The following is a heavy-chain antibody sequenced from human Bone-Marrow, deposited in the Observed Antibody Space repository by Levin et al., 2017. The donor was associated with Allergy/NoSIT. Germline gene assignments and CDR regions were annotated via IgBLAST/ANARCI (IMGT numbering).Heavy chain of an antibody. CDR3: ARGITVFGVVLAVNDAFDV. Sequence: SQTLSLTCTVSGGSISSGIYFWSWVRQLPGKGLEWIGYVSYSGITFYNQSLKSRVTISGDTSKNLFSLTMNSVTAADTAIYYCARGITVFGVVLAVNDAFDVWGQGTMVTVSS. D-gene: IGHD3-3*01. J-gene: IGHJ3*01. V-gene: IGHV4-31*03. CDR1: GGSISSGIYF. CDR2: VSYSGIT.